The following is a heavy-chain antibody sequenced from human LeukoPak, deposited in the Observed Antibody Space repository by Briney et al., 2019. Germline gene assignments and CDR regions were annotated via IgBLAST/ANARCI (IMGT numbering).Heavy chain of an antibody. CDR2: ISAYNGNT. CDR3: ARSGSGSYVY. D-gene: IGHD1-26*01. CDR1: GYTFSSYG. Sequence: GASVKVSCKASGYTFSSYGISWVRHAPGQGLEWMGCISAYNGNTNYAQKLQGRVTMTTDTSTSTAYMELRSLRSDDTAVYYWARSGSGSYVYWGQGTLVTVSS. V-gene: IGHV1-18*01. J-gene: IGHJ4*02.